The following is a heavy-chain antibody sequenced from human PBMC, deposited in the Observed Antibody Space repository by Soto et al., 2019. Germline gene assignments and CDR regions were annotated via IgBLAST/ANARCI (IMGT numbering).Heavy chain of an antibody. D-gene: IGHD6-6*01. CDR3: ARDPQLLEYSSSSNWFDP. CDR2: ISAYNGNT. Sequence: ASVKVSCKASGYTFTSYGISWVRQAPGQGLEWMGWISAYNGNTNYAQKLQGRVTMTTDTSTSTAYMELRSLRSDDTAVYYCARDPQLLEYSSSSNWFDPWGQGTLVTVSS. CDR1: GYTFTSYG. J-gene: IGHJ5*02. V-gene: IGHV1-18*01.